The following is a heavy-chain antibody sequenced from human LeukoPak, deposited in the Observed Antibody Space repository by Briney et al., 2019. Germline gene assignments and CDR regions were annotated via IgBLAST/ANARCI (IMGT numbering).Heavy chain of an antibody. Sequence: GGSLRLSCAASGFTFSSHGMSWVRQAPGKGLEWVSGISGGGDRTYFADSVKGRFTISRDNSKNTLYLQMNSLRAEDTAVYYCAKVLTVTSLFNVDYRGQGTLVTVSS. V-gene: IGHV3-23*01. D-gene: IGHD4-17*01. CDR3: AKVLTVTSLFNVDY. CDR1: GFTFSSHG. J-gene: IGHJ4*02. CDR2: ISGGGDRT.